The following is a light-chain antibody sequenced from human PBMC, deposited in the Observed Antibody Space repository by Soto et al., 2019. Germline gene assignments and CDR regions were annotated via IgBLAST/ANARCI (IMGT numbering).Light chain of an antibody. CDR3: SSYTTISTYV. J-gene: IGLJ1*01. V-gene: IGLV2-14*01. Sequence: QSVLTQPASVSGSPGHSITISCTGTSSDVGGYNYGSWYQQHPGKAPKLMIYDVRNRPSGVSNRFSGSKSVNTASLTISGLQAEDEADYYCSSYTTISTYVFGTGTKVTVL. CDR2: DVR. CDR1: SSDVGGYNY.